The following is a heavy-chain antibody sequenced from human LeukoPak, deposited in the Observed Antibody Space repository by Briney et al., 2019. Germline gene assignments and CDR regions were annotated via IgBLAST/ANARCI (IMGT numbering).Heavy chain of an antibody. V-gene: IGHV3-20*04. Sequence: GGSLRLSCAASGFTFDDYAMHWVRQAPGKGLEWVSGINWNGGSTGYADSVKGRFTISRDNAKNSLYLQMNSLRAEDTALYYCARGGPWGKYYYDSSGYLLVSAFDIWGQGTMVTVSS. CDR3: ARGGPWGKYYYDSSGYLLVSAFDI. CDR1: GFTFDDYA. D-gene: IGHD3-22*01. J-gene: IGHJ3*02. CDR2: INWNGGST.